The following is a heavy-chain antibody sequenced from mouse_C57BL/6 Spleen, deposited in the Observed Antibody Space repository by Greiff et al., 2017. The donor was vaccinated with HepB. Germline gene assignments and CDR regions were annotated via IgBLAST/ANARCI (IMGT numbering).Heavy chain of an antibody. CDR3: ARSPYGSNDAMDY. V-gene: IGHV7-3*01. J-gene: IGHJ4*01. Sequence: EVMLVESGGGLVQPGGSLSLSCAASGFTFTDYYMSWVRQPPGKALEWLGFIRNKANGYTTEYSASVKGRFTISRDNSQSILYLQMNALRAEDSATYYCARSPYGSNDAMDYWGQGTSVTVSS. CDR2: IRNKANGYTT. CDR1: GFTFTDYY. D-gene: IGHD1-1*01.